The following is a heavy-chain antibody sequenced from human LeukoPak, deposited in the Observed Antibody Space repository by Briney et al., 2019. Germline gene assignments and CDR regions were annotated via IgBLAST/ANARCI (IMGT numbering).Heavy chain of an antibody. CDR2: ISSSSSDI. D-gene: IGHD3-9*01. V-gene: IGHV3-21*01. Sequence: GGSLRLSCAASGFTFSRYSMNWVRQAPAKGLEWVSSISSSSSDIYYADSVKGRFTISRDNAKNSLYLQMNSLRAEDTAVYYCARLDFDWFHDYWGQGTLVTVSS. J-gene: IGHJ4*02. CDR3: ARLDFDWFHDY. CDR1: GFTFSRYS.